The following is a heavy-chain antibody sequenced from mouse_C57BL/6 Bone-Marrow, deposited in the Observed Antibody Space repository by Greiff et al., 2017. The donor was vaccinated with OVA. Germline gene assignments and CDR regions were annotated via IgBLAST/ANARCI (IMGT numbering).Heavy chain of an antibody. CDR2: ISSGGSYT. J-gene: IGHJ3*01. D-gene: IGHD3-1*01. CDR3: ARHGLAWFAY. V-gene: IGHV5-6*01. CDR1: GFTFSSYG. Sequence: EVQVVESGGDLVKPGGSLKLSCAASGFTFSSYGMSWVRQTPDKRLEWVATISSGGSYTHYPDSVKGRFTISRDNAKNTLYLQMSSLKSEDTAMYYCARHGLAWFAYWGQGTLVTVSA.